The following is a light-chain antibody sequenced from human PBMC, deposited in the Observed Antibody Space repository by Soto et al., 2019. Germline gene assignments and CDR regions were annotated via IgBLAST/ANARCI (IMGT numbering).Light chain of an antibody. CDR2: DAS. Sequence: EIVLTQSPGTLSLSPGERATLSCRASQSVSSSYLAWYQQKPGQAPRLLIYDASTRATGIPDRISGSVSGTDFTITISRLEPEDFAVYYCQPYGSSPWTFGQGTRVEIK. CDR3: QPYGSSPWT. CDR1: QSVSSSY. J-gene: IGKJ1*01. V-gene: IGKV3-20*01.